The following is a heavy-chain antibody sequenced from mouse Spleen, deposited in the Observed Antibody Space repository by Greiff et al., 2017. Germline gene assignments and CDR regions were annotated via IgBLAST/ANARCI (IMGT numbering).Heavy chain of an antibody. Sequence: EVQVVESGGGLVKLGGSLKLSCAASGFTFSSYAMSWVRQTPEKRLEWVATISSGGGNTYYPDSVKGRFTISRDNAKNTLYLQMSSLKSEDTAMYYCATTMMTGFAYWGQGTLVTVSA. D-gene: IGHD2-13*01. J-gene: IGHJ3*01. V-gene: IGHV5-9-3*01. CDR1: GFTFSSYA. CDR2: ISSGGGNT. CDR3: ATTMMTGFAY.